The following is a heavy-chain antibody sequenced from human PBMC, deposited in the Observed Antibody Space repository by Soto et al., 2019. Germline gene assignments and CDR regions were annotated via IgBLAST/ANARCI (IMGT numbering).Heavy chain of an antibody. J-gene: IGHJ4*02. D-gene: IGHD1-26*01. V-gene: IGHV1-2*02. CDR1: GYTFTDYY. CDR2: INPNSGGT. CDR3: ARDPSGSYPFDY. Sequence: ASVKVSCKASGYTFTDYYVHWVRQAPGQGLEWMGWINPNSGGTKSAQKFQGRVTMTRDTSISTAYMELSRLRSDDTAVYYCARDPSGSYPFDYWGQGTLVTVSS.